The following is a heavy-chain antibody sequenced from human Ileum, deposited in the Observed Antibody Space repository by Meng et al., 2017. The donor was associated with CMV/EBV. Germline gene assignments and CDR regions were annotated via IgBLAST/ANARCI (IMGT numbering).Heavy chain of an antibody. CDR1: GFSFRSYW. J-gene: IGHJ6*02. Sequence: GESLKISCAASGFSFRSYWMHWVRQAPGKGLEWLASIREDGSEKHYVDSVKGRFTISRDNTKNTLYLQMNSLRAEDTAVYYCANTYDFWSGYPYGMDVWGQGTTVTVSS. D-gene: IGHD3-3*01. CDR2: IREDGSEK. CDR3: ANTYDFWSGYPYGMDV. V-gene: IGHV3-7*01.